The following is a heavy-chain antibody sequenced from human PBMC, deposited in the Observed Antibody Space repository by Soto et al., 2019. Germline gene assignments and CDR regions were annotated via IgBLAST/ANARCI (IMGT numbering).Heavy chain of an antibody. CDR3: AGVATVVTPLRVGYCFDY. V-gene: IGHV1-18*01. J-gene: IGHJ4*02. CDR1: GYTFTSYG. CDR2: ISAYNGNT. D-gene: IGHD2-21*02. Sequence: QVQLVQSGAEVKKPGASVKVSCKASGYTFTSYGISWVRQAPGQGLEWMGWISAYNGNTNYAQKLQGRVTMTTDTTTSTAYMELRSLRADDTAVYYVAGVATVVTPLRVGYCFDYWGQGTLVTVSS.